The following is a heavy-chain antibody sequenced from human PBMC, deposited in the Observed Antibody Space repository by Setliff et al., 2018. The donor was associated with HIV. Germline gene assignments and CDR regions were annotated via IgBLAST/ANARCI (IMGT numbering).Heavy chain of an antibody. CDR2: IIPAFGRA. D-gene: IGHD5-12*01. J-gene: IGHJ4*02. Sequence: ASVKVSCKASGDTLSIHPISWVRQAPGRGLEWMGGIIPAFGRANYAQKFQGRVTITTDESTTTVFMELSGLRSEDTAVYYCARDPRFDNGDSGYEGLYYFDYWGQGTLVTVSS. V-gene: IGHV1-69*05. CDR3: ARDPRFDNGDSGYEGLYYFDY. CDR1: GDTLSIHP.